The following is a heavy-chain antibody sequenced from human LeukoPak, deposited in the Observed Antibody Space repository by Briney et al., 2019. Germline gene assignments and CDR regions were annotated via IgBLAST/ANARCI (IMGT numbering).Heavy chain of an antibody. D-gene: IGHD2-8*01. CDR2: IYYSRST. Sequence: SETLSLTCTVSGGSISSYYWSWIRQPPGKGLEWIGYIYYSRSTNYNPSLKSRVTISVDTSKNQFSLKLSSVTAADTAVYYCARITTYAMGNWFDPWGQGTLVTVSS. CDR3: ARITTYAMGNWFDP. CDR1: GGSISSYY. V-gene: IGHV4-59*08. J-gene: IGHJ5*02.